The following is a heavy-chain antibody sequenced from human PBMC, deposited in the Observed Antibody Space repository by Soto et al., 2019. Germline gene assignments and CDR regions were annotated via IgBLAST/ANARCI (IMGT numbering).Heavy chain of an antibody. Sequence: PGGSLRLSCAASGFTFSSYSMNWVRQAPGKGLEWVSYISSSSSTIYYADSVKGRFTISRDNAKNSLYLQMNSLRAEDTAVYYCATPLRWCSGGSCYADAFDIWGQGTMVTVSS. V-gene: IGHV3-48*01. J-gene: IGHJ3*02. CDR3: ATPLRWCSGGSCYADAFDI. CDR1: GFTFSSYS. D-gene: IGHD2-15*01. CDR2: ISSSSSTI.